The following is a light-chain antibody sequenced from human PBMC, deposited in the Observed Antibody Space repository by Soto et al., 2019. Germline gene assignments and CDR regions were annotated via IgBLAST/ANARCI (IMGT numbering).Light chain of an antibody. CDR3: QQYNSYPWT. CDR1: QSISSW. V-gene: IGKV1-5*01. J-gene: IGKJ1*01. CDR2: DAS. Sequence: DIQMTQSPSTLSASVGDRVTITCRASQSISSWLAWYHQKPGKAPKLLIYDASSLESGVPSRFSGSVSGTEFTLTISSLQPDDFATYYCQQYNSYPWTFGQGTKVDIK.